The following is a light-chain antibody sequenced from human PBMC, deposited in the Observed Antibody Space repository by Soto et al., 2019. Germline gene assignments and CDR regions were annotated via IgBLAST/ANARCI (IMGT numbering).Light chain of an antibody. CDR1: QSLLYSSNNKNY. CDR2: WES. J-gene: IGKJ1*01. V-gene: IGKV4-1*01. Sequence: DIVLTQSPDSLAVSLGERATINCKSSQSLLYSSNNKNYLPWYKQKPGQPLKLPIYWESTRESGVPDRFSGSGSGTHFTLTHSSLQAEDVAVYYCQQYPPAPWTFGQGTRVELK. CDR3: QQYPPAPWT.